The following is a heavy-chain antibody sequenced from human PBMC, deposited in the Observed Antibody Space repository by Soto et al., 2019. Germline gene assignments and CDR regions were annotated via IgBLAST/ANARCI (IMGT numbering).Heavy chain of an antibody. CDR3: ARDPLDY. Sequence: GSLRLSCAVSGFTFSSYSMNWLRQAPGKGLEWVSYISSSSGTIYYADSVKGRFTVSRDNAKNSLYLQMNSLRAEDTAVYYCARDPLDYWGQGTLVTVSS. CDR2: ISSSSGTI. CDR1: GFTFSSYS. J-gene: IGHJ4*02. V-gene: IGHV3-48*01.